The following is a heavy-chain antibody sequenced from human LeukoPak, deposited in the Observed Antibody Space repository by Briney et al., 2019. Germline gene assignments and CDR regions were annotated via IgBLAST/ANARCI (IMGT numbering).Heavy chain of an antibody. J-gene: IGHJ6*02. CDR1: GFTFRSYW. Sequence: GGSLRLSCAASGFTFRSYWMHWVRQAPGKGLVWVSRMNSDGTRTSYADSVKGRFTISRDNAKNTLYLQMNSLRAEDAAVYYCTRVQTGRSGLMDVWGRGTTVTVS. D-gene: IGHD2-8*02. V-gene: IGHV3-74*01. CDR3: TRVQTGRSGLMDV. CDR2: MNSDGTRT.